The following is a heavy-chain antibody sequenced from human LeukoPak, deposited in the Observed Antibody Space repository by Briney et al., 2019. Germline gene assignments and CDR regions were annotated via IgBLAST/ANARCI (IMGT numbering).Heavy chain of an antibody. CDR2: VSNKGST. J-gene: IGHJ3*01. Sequence: PTESLSLTCGVSGASVRSHFWSWIRQTPGMGLEWIGYVSNKGSTAYNPSLRSRVTISLDAPKNEVSLNVRSVSAADTAVYYCAKDVSGTYYAFDVWGQGRTVIVSS. V-gene: IGHV4-59*02. D-gene: IGHD1-26*01. CDR3: AKDVSGTYYAFDV. CDR1: GASVRSHF.